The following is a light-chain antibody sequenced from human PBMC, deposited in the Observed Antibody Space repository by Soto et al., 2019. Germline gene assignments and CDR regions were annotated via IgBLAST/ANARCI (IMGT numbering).Light chain of an antibody. V-gene: IGKV2-28*01. J-gene: IGKJ5*01. CDR2: LGS. Sequence: DIVMTQSPLSLPVTPGEPASISCRSSQSLLHSNGYNYLDWYLQKPGQSPQLLIYLGSNRASGVPDRFSGSGSGTDFTLTISSLEPEDFAVYYCQQRSNVITFGQGTRLEI. CDR1: QSLLHSNGYNY. CDR3: QQRSNVIT.